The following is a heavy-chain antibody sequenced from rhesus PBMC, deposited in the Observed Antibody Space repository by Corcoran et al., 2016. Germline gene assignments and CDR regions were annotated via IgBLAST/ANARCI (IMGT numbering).Heavy chain of an antibody. D-gene: IGHD6-31*01. CDR1: GGSLSSNS. Sequence: QVQLQESGPGLVKPSETLSLSCAVSGGSLSSNSWSWISQSPGKGLEWIGNIHAGSGSNSYNPALKSRVTISTDTSKNQFSMKLRSVTAADTAVYYCARLAAAAKSVGWYFDLWGPGTPITISS. V-gene: IGHV4-147*01. J-gene: IGHJ2*01. CDR2: IHAGSGSN. CDR3: ARLAAAAKSVGWYFDL.